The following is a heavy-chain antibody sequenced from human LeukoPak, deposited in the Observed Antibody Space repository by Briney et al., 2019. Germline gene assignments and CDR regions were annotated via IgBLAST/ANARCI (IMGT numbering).Heavy chain of an antibody. CDR1: GYTFTGYY. CDR2: INPNSGGT. Sequence: GASVKVSCKASGYTFTGYYMHWVRQAPGQGLEWMGWINPNSGGTNYAQKFLGRVTMTRDTSISTAYMELSGLRSDDTAVYYCARGPHWDPHFDYWGQGTLVTVPS. V-gene: IGHV1-2*02. D-gene: IGHD7-27*01. CDR3: ARGPHWDPHFDY. J-gene: IGHJ4*02.